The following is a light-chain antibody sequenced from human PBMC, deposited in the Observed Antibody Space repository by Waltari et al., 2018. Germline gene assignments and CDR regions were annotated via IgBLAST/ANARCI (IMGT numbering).Light chain of an antibody. CDR3: QQRNTWPPYT. CDR2: NSW. Sequence: DIVLTQSPVTLSLSPGERATLFCGASQNVDTYLAWYQQKPGQAPRLLIYNSWTRASGVPARFSGGGSGTDFTLTISSVEPEDIAIYYCQQRNTWPPYTFGQGTKLELK. CDR1: QNVDTY. J-gene: IGKJ2*01. V-gene: IGKV3-11*01.